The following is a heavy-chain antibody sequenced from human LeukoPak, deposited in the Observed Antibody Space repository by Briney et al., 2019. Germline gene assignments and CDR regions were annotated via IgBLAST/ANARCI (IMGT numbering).Heavy chain of an antibody. D-gene: IGHD3-3*01. V-gene: IGHV3-48*02. CDR1: GFTFGSYS. Sequence: GGSLRLSCAASGFTFGSYSMNWVRQAPGKGLEWVSYISSGSSAIYYADSVKGRFTISRDNAKNSLYLQMNSLRDEDTAVYYCARGSYDFWSGYHDAFDIWGQGTMVTVSS. CDR3: ARGSYDFWSGYHDAFDI. J-gene: IGHJ3*02. CDR2: ISSGSSAI.